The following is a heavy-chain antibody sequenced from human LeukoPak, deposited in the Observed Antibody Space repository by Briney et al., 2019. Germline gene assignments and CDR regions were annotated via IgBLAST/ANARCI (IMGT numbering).Heavy chain of an antibody. D-gene: IGHD2-2*02. CDR3: ARGMGYCSSTSCYIGN. J-gene: IGHJ4*02. V-gene: IGHV4-34*01. CDR2: INHSGST. CDR1: GGSFSGYY. Sequence: SETLSLTCAVYGGSFSGYYWSWIRQPPGRGLEWIGEINHSGSTNYNPSLKSRVTISVDTSKNQFSLKLSSVTAADTAVYYCARGMGYCSSTSCYIGNWGQGTLVTVSS.